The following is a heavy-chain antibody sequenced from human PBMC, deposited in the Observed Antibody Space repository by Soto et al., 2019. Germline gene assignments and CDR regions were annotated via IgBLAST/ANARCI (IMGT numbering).Heavy chain of an antibody. D-gene: IGHD2-15*01. Sequence: QVQLQESGPGLVKPSQTLSLTCTVSGGSISSGGYYWSWIRQHPGKGLEWIGYIYYSGSTYYNPSLKSRVTISVDTSKNQFSLKLSSMTAADTAVYYCARGTYCSGGSCYSSNWFDPWGQGTLVTVSS. CDR2: IYYSGST. CDR3: ARGTYCSGGSCYSSNWFDP. V-gene: IGHV4-31*03. J-gene: IGHJ5*02. CDR1: GGSISSGGYY.